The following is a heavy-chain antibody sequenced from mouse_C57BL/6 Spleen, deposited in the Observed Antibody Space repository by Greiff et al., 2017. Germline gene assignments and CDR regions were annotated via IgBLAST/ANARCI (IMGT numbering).Heavy chain of an antibody. Sequence: EVQLQQSGGGLVQPGGSMKLSCVASGFTFSNYWMNWVRQSPEKGLEWVAQIRLKSDNYATHYAESVKGRFTISRDDSKSSVYLQMNNLRAEDTGIYYCTGLYYYGSSYRYFDVWGTGTTVTVSS. CDR2: IRLKSDNYAT. CDR3: TGLYYYGSSYRYFDV. J-gene: IGHJ1*03. CDR1: GFTFSNYW. V-gene: IGHV6-3*01. D-gene: IGHD1-1*01.